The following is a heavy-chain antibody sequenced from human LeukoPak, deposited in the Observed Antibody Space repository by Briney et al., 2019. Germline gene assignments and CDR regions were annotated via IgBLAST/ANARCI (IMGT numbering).Heavy chain of an antibody. J-gene: IGHJ4*02. CDR1: GFTFSSYS. D-gene: IGHD3-22*01. CDR3: TSDYFDSSGYRYYFNY. V-gene: IGHV3-21*01. Sequence: GGSLRLSCAASGFTFSSYSMNWVRQAPGKGLEWVSCVSSGSTYIYYADSVKGRFTISRDNAKNTLYLQMNSLRAEDTAAYYCTSDYFDSSGYRYYFNYWGQGTLVTVSS. CDR2: VSSGSTYI.